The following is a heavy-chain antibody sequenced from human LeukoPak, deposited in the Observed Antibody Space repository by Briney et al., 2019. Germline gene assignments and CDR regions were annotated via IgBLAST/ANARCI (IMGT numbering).Heavy chain of an antibody. CDR3: AAGPWELDF. J-gene: IGHJ4*02. V-gene: IGHV4-4*09. CDR2: IYNGGNT. D-gene: IGHD1-26*01. Sequence: PSETLSLTCTVSGVSINTYYASWIRQAPGKGLEFIGFIYNGGNTNYNPSLKSRATISVDTSNNQFSLRLTSVTAADTAMYYCAAGPWELDFWGQETLVTVSS. CDR1: GVSINTYY.